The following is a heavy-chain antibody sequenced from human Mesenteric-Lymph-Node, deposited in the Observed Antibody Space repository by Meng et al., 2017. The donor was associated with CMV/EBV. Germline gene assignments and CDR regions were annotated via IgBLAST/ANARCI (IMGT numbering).Heavy chain of an antibody. D-gene: IGHD1-26*01. CDR3: ITDLVGARYYYYGMDV. CDR2: ISSSSSYI. Sequence: GESLKISCAASGFTFSSYSMNWVRQAPGKGLEWVSSISSSSSYIYYADSVKGRFTISRDNAKNSLYLQMNSLRAEDTAVYYCITDLVGARYYYYGMDVWGQGTTVTVSS. CDR1: GFTFSSYS. J-gene: IGHJ6*02. V-gene: IGHV3-21*03.